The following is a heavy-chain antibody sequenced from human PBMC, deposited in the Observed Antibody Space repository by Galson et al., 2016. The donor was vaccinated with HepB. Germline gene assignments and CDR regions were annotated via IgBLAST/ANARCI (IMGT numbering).Heavy chain of an antibody. CDR3: ATILGYCRGGSCYRDY. CDR1: GFTFSISA. D-gene: IGHD2-15*01. CDR2: ISSGADSR. Sequence: SLRLSCAASGFTFSISAMSWVRQAPGKGLGRVSSISSGADSRYHADSVKGRFTISRDNSKNTLYLQMHSLGAEDTAVYYCATILGYCRGGSCYRDYWGQGTLVTVSS. J-gene: IGHJ4*02. V-gene: IGHV3-23*01.